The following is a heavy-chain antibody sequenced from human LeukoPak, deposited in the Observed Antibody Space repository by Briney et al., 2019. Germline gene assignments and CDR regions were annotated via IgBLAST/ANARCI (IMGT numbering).Heavy chain of an antibody. Sequence: ASVKVSCKASGCTFTSYGISWVRQAPGQGLEWMGWIHPSTGNPTYAQGFTGRFVFSLDTSVSTSYLQISSLKAEDTAVYYCARAYQRLGGLSLPDYWGQGTLVTVSS. CDR3: ARAYQRLGGLSLPDY. D-gene: IGHD3-16*02. CDR1: GCTFTSYG. J-gene: IGHJ4*02. CDR2: IHPSTGNP. V-gene: IGHV7-4-1*02.